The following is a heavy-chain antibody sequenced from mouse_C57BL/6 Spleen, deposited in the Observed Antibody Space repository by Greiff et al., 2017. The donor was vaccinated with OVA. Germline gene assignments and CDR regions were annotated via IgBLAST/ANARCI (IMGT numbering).Heavy chain of an antibody. Sequence: EVQLQQSGPELVKPGASVKISCKASGYSFTGYYMNWVKQSPEKSLEWIGEINPSTGGTTYNQKFKAKATLTVDKSSSTAYMQLKSLTSEDSAVYYCAIYYEYDGGFAYWGQGTLVTVSA. CDR3: AIYYEYDGGFAY. CDR2: INPSTGGT. CDR1: GYSFTGYY. V-gene: IGHV1-42*01. D-gene: IGHD2-4*01. J-gene: IGHJ3*01.